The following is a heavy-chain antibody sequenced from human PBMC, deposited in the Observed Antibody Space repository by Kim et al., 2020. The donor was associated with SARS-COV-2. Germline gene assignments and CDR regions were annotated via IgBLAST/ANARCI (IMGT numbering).Heavy chain of an antibody. V-gene: IGHV4-39*01. CDR2: IYYSGST. D-gene: IGHD3-16*01. Sequence: SETLSLTCTVSGGSISSSSYYWGWIRQPPGKGLEWIGSIYYSGSTYYNPSLKSRVTISVDTAKNHFSLKLSSVTAADTAVYYCAGHSLGWLQWDYCFDYWGQGTLVTVSS. CDR3: AGHSLGWLQWDYCFDY. CDR1: GGSISSSSYY. J-gene: IGHJ4*02.